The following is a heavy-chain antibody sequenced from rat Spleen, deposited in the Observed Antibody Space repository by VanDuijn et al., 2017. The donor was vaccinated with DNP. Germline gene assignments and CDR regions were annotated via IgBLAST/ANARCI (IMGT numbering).Heavy chain of an antibody. CDR2: INNADIS. J-gene: IGHJ3*01. CDR3: AGSGLGRGFAY. D-gene: IGHD5-1*01. Sequence: EVQLQESGPGLVKPSQSLSLTCSVTGFSITSSYRWNWIRKFPGNKLEWMGYINNADISNYNPSLKSRISINIDTSKNQFFLQVNSVATEETATYYCAGSGLGRGFAYWGQGTLVTVSS. CDR1: GFSITSSYR. V-gene: IGHV3-3*01.